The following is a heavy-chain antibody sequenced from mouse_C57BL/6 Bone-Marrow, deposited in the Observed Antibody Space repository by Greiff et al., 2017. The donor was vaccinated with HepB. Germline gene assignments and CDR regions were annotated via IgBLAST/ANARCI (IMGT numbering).Heavy chain of an antibody. D-gene: IGHD2-10*02. J-gene: IGHJ1*03. CDR3: ARVLYGYWYFDV. V-gene: IGHV5-16*01. Sequence: EVKLVESEGGLVQPGSSMKLSCTASGFTFSDYYIAWVRQVPEKGLEWVANINYDGSSTYYLDSLKSRFIISRDNAKNILYLQMSSLKSEDTATYYCARVLYGYWYFDVWGTGTTVTVSS. CDR2: INYDGSST. CDR1: GFTFSDYY.